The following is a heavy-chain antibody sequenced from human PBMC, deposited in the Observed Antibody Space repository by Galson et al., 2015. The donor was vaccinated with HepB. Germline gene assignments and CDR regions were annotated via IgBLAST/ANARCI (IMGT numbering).Heavy chain of an antibody. J-gene: IGHJ4*02. CDR1: GFTFSNYW. Sequence: SLRLSCAASGFTFSNYWMTWVRQAPGKGPEWVANIKQDGSEKYYVDSVKGRFTISRDNAKNSLDLQMNSLRAEDTAVYYCATGGSPPRGWNVHWGQGTLVTVSS. V-gene: IGHV3-7*03. CDR3: ATGGSPPRGWNVH. CDR2: IKQDGSEK. D-gene: IGHD1-1*01.